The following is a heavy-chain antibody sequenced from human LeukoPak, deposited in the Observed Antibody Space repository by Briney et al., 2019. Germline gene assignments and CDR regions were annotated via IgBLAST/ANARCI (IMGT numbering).Heavy chain of an antibody. CDR3: AKMRGGTMIVVVIAEFDY. CDR1: GFTFSSYA. Sequence: GGSLRLSCAASGFTFSSYAMSWVRQAPGKGLEWVSAISGSGGSTYYADSVKGRFTISRDNSKNTLYLQMNSLSAEDTAVYYCAKMRGGTMIVVVIAEFDYWGQGTLVTVSS. D-gene: IGHD3-22*01. V-gene: IGHV3-23*01. CDR2: ISGSGGST. J-gene: IGHJ4*02.